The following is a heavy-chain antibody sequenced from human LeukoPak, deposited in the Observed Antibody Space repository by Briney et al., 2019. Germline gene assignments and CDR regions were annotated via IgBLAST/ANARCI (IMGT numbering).Heavy chain of an antibody. J-gene: IGHJ4*02. CDR3: ARVEYPTTTVVTNFDY. Sequence: PSETLSLTCTVSGVSIGSSHYYWGWIRQPPGKGLEWIGSIHYSGSTYYNPSLKSRVTISVDTSKNQFSLKLSSVTAADTAVYYCARVEYPTTTVVTNFDYWGQGTLVTVSS. D-gene: IGHD4-23*01. V-gene: IGHV4-39*07. CDR2: IHYSGST. CDR1: GVSIGSSHYY.